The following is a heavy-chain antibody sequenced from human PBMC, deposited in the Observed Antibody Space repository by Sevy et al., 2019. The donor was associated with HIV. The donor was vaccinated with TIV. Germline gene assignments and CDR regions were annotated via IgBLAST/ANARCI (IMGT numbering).Heavy chain of an antibody. CDR2: ISWNSNKI. V-gene: IGHV3-9*01. CDR1: GFRFDDYA. J-gene: IGHJ6*02. Sequence: GGSLRLSCVASGFRFDDYAMHWVRQVPGKSPEWVSGISWNSNKIGYADPVKGRFTISRDSARNSVYLQMSSLRPEDTALYYCVKDLGGIETLDYYSYYGMDVWGQGTTVTVSS. D-gene: IGHD3-16*01. CDR3: VKDLGGIETLDYYSYYGMDV.